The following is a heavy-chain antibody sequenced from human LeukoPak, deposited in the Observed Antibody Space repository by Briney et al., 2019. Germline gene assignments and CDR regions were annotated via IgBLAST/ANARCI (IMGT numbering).Heavy chain of an antibody. CDR3: AKENIAAQYTYSY. V-gene: IGHV3-23*01. CDR1: GFTFSSSA. CDR2: ISASGGST. D-gene: IGHD6-6*01. Sequence: PGGSLRLSCAASGFTFSSSAMSWVRQVPGKGLEWVSGISASGGSTYYADSVRGRFTISRDNSKNTLYLQMNSLRAEDTAVYYSAKENIAAQYTYSYWGQGTLVTVSS. J-gene: IGHJ4*02.